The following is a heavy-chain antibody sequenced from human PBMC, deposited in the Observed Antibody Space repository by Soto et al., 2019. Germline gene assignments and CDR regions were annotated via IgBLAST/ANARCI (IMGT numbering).Heavy chain of an antibody. Sequence: GGSLILAGAASCFTFTRYSMRWVLQSPGKGLEWVSSISSTTNYIYYADSMKGRFTVSRDNAKNSVYLEMNSLSAEDTGVYYCTRGPRPTSTGTGAFWGQGTLVTVPQ. D-gene: IGHD1-1*01. CDR2: ISSTTNYI. J-gene: IGHJ4*02. V-gene: IGHV3-21*01. CDR3: TRGPRPTSTGTGAF. CDR1: CFTFTRYS.